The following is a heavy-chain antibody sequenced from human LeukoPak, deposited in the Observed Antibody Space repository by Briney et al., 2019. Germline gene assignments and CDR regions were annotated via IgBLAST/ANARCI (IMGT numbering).Heavy chain of an antibody. CDR1: KFIFSDYG. Sequence: AGGSMRLSCAASKFIFSDYGMHWVRQAPGKGLEWVAFIWYDGSDEYYADSVKGRFTISRDNSKNTLYLQMNSLTIEDTAVYYCAKGGGELGSGSLDYWGQGTLVTVSS. CDR3: AKGGGELGSGSLDY. V-gene: IGHV3-30*02. J-gene: IGHJ4*02. D-gene: IGHD3-10*01. CDR2: IWYDGSDE.